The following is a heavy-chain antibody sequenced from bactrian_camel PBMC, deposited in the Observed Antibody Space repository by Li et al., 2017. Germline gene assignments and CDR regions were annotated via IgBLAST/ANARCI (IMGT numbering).Heavy chain of an antibody. CDR2: ILSVDSST. CDR1: GFIFSNYA. D-gene: IGHD4*01. J-gene: IGHJ4*01. Sequence: VQLVESGGDLVQPGGSLRLSCAASGFIFSNYAMSWVRQAPGTGLEWISRILSVDSSTSYADSLKGRLTISRDNAKNTVYLQMNSLKSEDTALYYCATDPGGAQGFTKSTIPAYNYWGQGTQVTVS. CDR3: ATDPGGAQGFTKSTIPAYNY. V-gene: IGHV3S35*01.